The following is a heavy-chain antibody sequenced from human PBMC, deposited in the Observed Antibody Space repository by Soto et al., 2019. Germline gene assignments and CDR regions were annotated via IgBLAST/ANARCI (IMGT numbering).Heavy chain of an antibody. Sequence: GGSLRLSCAASGFTFSSYGMHWVRQAPGKGLEWVAVIWYDGSNKYYADSVKGRFTISRDNSKNTLYLQMNSLRAEDTAVYYCARDSFRYDSSGYPDYWGQGTLVTVSS. D-gene: IGHD3-22*01. CDR1: GFTFSSYG. CDR2: IWYDGSNK. CDR3: ARDSFRYDSSGYPDY. V-gene: IGHV3-33*01. J-gene: IGHJ4*02.